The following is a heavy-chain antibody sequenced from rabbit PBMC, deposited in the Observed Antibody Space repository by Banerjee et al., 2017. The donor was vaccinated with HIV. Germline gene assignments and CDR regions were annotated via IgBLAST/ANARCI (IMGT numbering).Heavy chain of an antibody. V-gene: IGHV1S40*01. J-gene: IGHJ4*01. CDR2: IHAGSSGST. Sequence: QSLEESGGGLVQPEGSLTLTCTASGFSFSSSYDMCWVRQAPGKGLEWIACIHAGSSGSTYYASWAKGRFTISKTSSTTVTLQMTSLTAADTATYFCARAYTNNSGWMLYPYYFNLWGPGTLVTVS. CDR1: GFSFSSSYD. D-gene: IGHD1-1*01. CDR3: ARAYTNNSGWMLYPYYFNL.